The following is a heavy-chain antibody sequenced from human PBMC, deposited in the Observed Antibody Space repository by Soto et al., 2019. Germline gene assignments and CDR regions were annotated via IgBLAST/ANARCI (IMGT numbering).Heavy chain of an antibody. V-gene: IGHV3-30-3*01. Sequence: GGSLRLSCAASGFTFSSYAMHWVRQAPGKGLEWVAVISYDGSNKYYADSVKGRFTIPRDNSKNTLYLQMNSLRAEDTAVYYCARGQTYYYDSSGYYHYFDYWGQGTLVTVSS. D-gene: IGHD3-22*01. J-gene: IGHJ4*02. CDR1: GFTFSSYA. CDR2: ISYDGSNK. CDR3: ARGQTYYYDSSGYYHYFDY.